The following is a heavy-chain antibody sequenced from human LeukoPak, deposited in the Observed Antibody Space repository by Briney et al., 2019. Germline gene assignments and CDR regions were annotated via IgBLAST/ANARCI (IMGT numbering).Heavy chain of an antibody. CDR3: ARVTTYCSSTNCYLGWFDP. V-gene: IGHV4-34*01. Sequence: SETLSLTCAVYGGSFSGYYWSWIRQPPGKGLEWIGEINHSGSTNYNPSLKSRVTISVDTSKNQFSLKLSSVTAADTAVYYCARVTTYCSSTNCYLGWFDPWGQGTLVTVSS. D-gene: IGHD2-2*01. CDR1: GGSFSGYY. CDR2: INHSGST. J-gene: IGHJ5*02.